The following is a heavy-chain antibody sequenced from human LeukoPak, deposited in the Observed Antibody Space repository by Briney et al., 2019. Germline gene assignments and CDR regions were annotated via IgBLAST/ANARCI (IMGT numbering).Heavy chain of an antibody. CDR1: GFTFSSYA. V-gene: IGHV3-23*01. D-gene: IGHD2-2*01. CDR2: ISGSGDNT. J-gene: IGHJ6*04. Sequence: GGSLRLSCAASGFTFSSYAMSWVRQAPGKGLEWVSAISGSGDNTDYTDSVKGRFTISRDNSKNTLYLQMNSLRAEDTAVYYCAKKSCSSTSCYDDVWGKGTTVTVSS. CDR3: AKKSCSSTSCYDDV.